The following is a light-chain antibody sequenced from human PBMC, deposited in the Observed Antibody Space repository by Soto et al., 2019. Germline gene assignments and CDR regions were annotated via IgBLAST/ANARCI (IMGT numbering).Light chain of an antibody. J-gene: IGKJ4*01. CDR1: QSVNSYY. CDR2: GAS. V-gene: IGKV3-20*01. Sequence: EIVLTQSPGTLSLSPGERATLSCRASQSVNSYYLAWYQHKPGQAPRLLIFGASSRATGIPDRFSGSGSGTDFTLTISRLEPEDFAVYYCQQYGISPRLTFGGGTKVDIK. CDR3: QQYGISPRLT.